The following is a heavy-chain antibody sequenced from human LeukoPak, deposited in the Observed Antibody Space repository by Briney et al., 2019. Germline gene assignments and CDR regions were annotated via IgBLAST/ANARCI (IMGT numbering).Heavy chain of an antibody. CDR3: ARWCSRTGSSCYDKTFDS. CDR2: ISHSGIT. CDR1: GGSISSKDFY. J-gene: IGHJ4*02. Sequence: SETLSLTCTVSGGSISSKDFYWSWVRQHSVKGLEWIGYISHSGITYYNPSLKGRASISSDTSKNQFSLNVKSVSAADTAVYYCARWCSRTGSSCYDKTFDSWGQGTLVIVTS. D-gene: IGHD2-15*01. V-gene: IGHV4-31*03.